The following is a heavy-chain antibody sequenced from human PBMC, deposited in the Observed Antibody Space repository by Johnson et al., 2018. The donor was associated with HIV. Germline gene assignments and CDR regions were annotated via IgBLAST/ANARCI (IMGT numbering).Heavy chain of an antibody. CDR2: INSYGSST. V-gene: IGHV3-74*02. D-gene: IGHD6-6*01. Sequence: VQLVESGGGLIQPGGSLRLSCAASGFTVSSNYMSWVRQAPGKGLEWVSRINSYGSSTSYADSVKGRFTISRDNAKNTLYMQMNSLRAEETAVYYCARAVYSSSSSCAFDIWGQGTMVTVSS. CDR1: GFTVSSNY. CDR3: ARAVYSSSSSCAFDI. J-gene: IGHJ3*02.